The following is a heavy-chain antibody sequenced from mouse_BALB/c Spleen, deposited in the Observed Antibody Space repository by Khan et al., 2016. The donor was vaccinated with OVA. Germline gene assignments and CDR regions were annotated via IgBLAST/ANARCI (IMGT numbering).Heavy chain of an antibody. V-gene: IGHV5-15*02. CDR3: ARSWAMDY. CDR1: GFTFSDYG. CDR2: ISSLAYSI. Sequence: EVELVKSGGGLVQPGGSRKLSCAASGFTFSDYGLAWVRQAPGKGPEWVAFISSLAYSIYYADTVTGRFTISSENAKNTLYLEMSSLRSEDTAMYYCARSWAMDYWGQGTSVTVAS. J-gene: IGHJ4*01.